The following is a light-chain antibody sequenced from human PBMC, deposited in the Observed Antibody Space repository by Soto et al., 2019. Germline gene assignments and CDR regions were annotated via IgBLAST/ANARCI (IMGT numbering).Light chain of an antibody. CDR2: GAS. CDR3: QQYNNWPSYT. V-gene: IGKV3-15*01. Sequence: EIVMTQSPATLSVSPGERATLSCRASQSVSSNLAWYQQKPGQAPRLLIYGASTRATGIPARFSGSGSGTEFTLTLSSLQSEDFAVYSCQQYNNWPSYTFGQGTKLDIK. J-gene: IGKJ2*01. CDR1: QSVSSN.